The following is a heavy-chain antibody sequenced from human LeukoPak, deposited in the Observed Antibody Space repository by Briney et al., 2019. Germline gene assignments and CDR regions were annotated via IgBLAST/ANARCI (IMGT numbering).Heavy chain of an antibody. V-gene: IGHV4-34*01. J-gene: IGHJ4*02. CDR1: GGSFSGYY. CDR3: ARGLGHSSSWYVY. Sequence: PSETLSLTCAVYGGSFSGYYWSWIRQPPGKGLEWIGEINHSGSTNYNPSLKSRVTISVDTSKNQFSLKLSSVTAADTAVYYCARGLGHSSSWYVYWGQGTLVTVSS. CDR2: INHSGST. D-gene: IGHD6-13*01.